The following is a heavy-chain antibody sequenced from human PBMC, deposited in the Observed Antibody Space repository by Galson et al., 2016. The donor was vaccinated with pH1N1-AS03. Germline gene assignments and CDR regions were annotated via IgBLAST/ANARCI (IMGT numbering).Heavy chain of an antibody. V-gene: IGHV1-69*13. CDR1: GGSFSSYT. D-gene: IGHD6-13*01. CDR2: IVPLYNTP. CDR3: ARGSGWLPDY. Sequence: SVKVSCKASGGSFSSYTFGWVRQAPGQGPEWIGGIVPLYNTPNYAQKFQGRVTITADESTSTAYMELTSLRSDDTAVYYCARGSGWLPDYWGQGTLVTVSS. J-gene: IGHJ4*02.